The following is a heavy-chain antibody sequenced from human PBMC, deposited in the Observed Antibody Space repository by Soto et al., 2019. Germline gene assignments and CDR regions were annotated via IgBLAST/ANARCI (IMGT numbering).Heavy chain of an antibody. J-gene: IGHJ6*02. CDR3: ARDIEAYCSGDNCYYYGMDV. Sequence: VQLLESGGGLVQPGGSLRLSCAASGFTFSSYAMHWVRQTPGKGLEWVALMSYDGSNKYYAESVQGRFSLSRDNSKNTLYLQLSSLRTEDTAVYYCARDIEAYCSGDNCYYYGMDVWGQGTTVTVSS. D-gene: IGHD2-15*01. CDR2: MSYDGSNK. V-gene: IGHV3-30-3*01. CDR1: GFTFSSYA.